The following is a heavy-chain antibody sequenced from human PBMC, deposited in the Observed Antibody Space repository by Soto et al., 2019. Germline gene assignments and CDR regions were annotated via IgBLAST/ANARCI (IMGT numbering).Heavy chain of an antibody. CDR2: IYSGGST. CDR1: GFTVSSNY. J-gene: IGHJ1*01. D-gene: IGHD3-22*01. V-gene: IGHV3-66*01. CDR3: ARVGYYDSSGYSRVIQH. Sequence: GGSMRLSCAASGFTVSSNYMSWVRQDPGKGLEWVSVIYSGGSTYYADSVKGRFTISRDNSKNTLYLQMNSLRAEDTAVYYCARVGYYDSSGYSRVIQHWGQGTLVTVSS.